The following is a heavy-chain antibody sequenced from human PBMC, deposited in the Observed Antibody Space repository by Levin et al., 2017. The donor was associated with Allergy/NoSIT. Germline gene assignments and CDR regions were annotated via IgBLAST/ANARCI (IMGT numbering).Heavy chain of an antibody. CDR3: ARSPYSTGWYSNFDY. D-gene: IGHD6-19*01. CDR2: IKQDGTEK. J-gene: IGHJ4*02. Sequence: ETLSLTCAASGFTFGAYWMNWVRQAPGKGLEWVAKIKQDGTEKYYMDSAKGRFTVSRDNTKNSLYLQMNSLRAEDTGVYYCARSPYSTGWYSNFDYWGQGTLVTVSS. V-gene: IGHV3-7*01. CDR1: GFTFGAYW.